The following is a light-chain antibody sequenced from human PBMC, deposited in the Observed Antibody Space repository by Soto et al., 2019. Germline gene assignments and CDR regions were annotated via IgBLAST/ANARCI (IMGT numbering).Light chain of an antibody. V-gene: IGLV1-51*01. J-gene: IGLJ1*01. CDR2: DNN. Sequence: QSVLTQPPSVSAAPGQTVTISCSGSSSNIGNNYVSWYQQLPGTAPKLLIYDNNKRPSGIPDRFSGSKSGTSATLGITGLQTGDEADYYCGTWDSSLSARYVFGTWTKVTVL. CDR3: GTWDSSLSARYV. CDR1: SSNIGNNY.